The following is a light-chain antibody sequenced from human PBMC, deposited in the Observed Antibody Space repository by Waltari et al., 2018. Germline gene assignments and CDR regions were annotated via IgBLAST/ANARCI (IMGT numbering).Light chain of an antibody. J-gene: IGLJ2*01. CDR2: AVS. V-gene: IGLV2-14*03. CDR1: DSDIGAYNY. Sequence: QSALAQPASVSGSPGQSITISCTGTDSDIGAYNYVSWYQQHPGIAPKLLLYAVSDRPSGVSERFSGSKSGKTASLTTSELQPEDAADYYCSSYTRRNTVIFGGGTKLTVV. CDR3: SSYTRRNTVI.